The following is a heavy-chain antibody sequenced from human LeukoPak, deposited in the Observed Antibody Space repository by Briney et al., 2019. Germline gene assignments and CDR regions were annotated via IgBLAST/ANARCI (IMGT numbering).Heavy chain of an antibody. V-gene: IGHV3-23*01. CDR1: GFTFSSYA. J-gene: IGHJ4*02. CDR3: ASPKYCSSTSCYAFDN. Sequence: SGGSLRLSCAASGFTFSSYAMSWVRQAPGKGLEWVSAISGSGGSTYYADSVKGRFTISRDNSKNTLYLQMNSLRAEDTAVYYCASPKYCSSTSCYAFDNWGQGTLVTVSS. D-gene: IGHD2-2*01. CDR2: ISGSGGST.